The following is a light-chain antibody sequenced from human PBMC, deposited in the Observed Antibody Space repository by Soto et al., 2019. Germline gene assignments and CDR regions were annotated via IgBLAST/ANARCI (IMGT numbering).Light chain of an antibody. J-gene: IGKJ1*01. CDR2: EAS. V-gene: IGKV3-11*01. CDR1: QRVSSY. Sequence: EVVLTLSPATLSLSPRERATLSCRASQRVSSYLAWYQQKPGQAPRLLIYEASNRATDIPAMFSGSGSGTDFTLTISSLEPEDFAVYYCQQRSNWPWTFGQGTKLAIK. CDR3: QQRSNWPWT.